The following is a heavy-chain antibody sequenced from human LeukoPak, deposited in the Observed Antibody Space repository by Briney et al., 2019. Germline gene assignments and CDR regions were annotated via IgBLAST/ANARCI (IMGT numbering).Heavy chain of an antibody. CDR2: ISVHSGNT. J-gene: IGHJ4*02. CDR1: GYTFTSYA. Sequence: LRASVKVSCKTSGYTFTSYAITWARQAPGQGLEWMGWISVHSGNTNYAQQLQGRVTMSTDTSTSTAYMELRSLRSDVTAVYYCARPRTTESSNYFFHYWGQGTLVTVSS. D-gene: IGHD4-11*01. CDR3: ARPRTTESSNYFFHY. V-gene: IGHV1-18*01.